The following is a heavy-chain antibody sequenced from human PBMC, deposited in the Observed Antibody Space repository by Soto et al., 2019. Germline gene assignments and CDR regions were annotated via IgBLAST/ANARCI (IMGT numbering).Heavy chain of an antibody. D-gene: IGHD3-22*01. CDR2: INAGNGNT. CDR1: GYIFTNYG. Sequence: ASVKVSCKASGYIFTNYGIHWVRQAPGQRLEWMGWINAGNGNTKYSQKFQGRVTITRDTSASTAYMELSSLRSEDTAVYYCARMYYYDSSGSRVYYYGMDVWGQGTTVTVS. V-gene: IGHV1-3*01. J-gene: IGHJ6*02. CDR3: ARMYYYDSSGSRVYYYGMDV.